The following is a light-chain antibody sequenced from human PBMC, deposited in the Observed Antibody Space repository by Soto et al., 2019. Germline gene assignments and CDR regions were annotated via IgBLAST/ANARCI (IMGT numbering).Light chain of an antibody. V-gene: IGKV1-5*03. CDR1: QTISSW. CDR3: GHYPCYSES. CDR2: KAS. Sequence: DIQMTQSPSTLSGSLGDRVTITCRASQTISSWLAWYQQKPGKAPNLLIYKASTLTSGVPSRCSGSGSGTEFTLTIISLQADDFAIYYCGHYPCYSESFGEGTKVELK. J-gene: IGKJ1*01.